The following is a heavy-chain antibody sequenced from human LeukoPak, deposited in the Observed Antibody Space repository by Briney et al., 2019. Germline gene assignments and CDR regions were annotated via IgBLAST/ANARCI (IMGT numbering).Heavy chain of an antibody. CDR1: GGSISSSSYY. CDR2: IYYSGST. Sequence: PSETLSLTCTVSGGSISSSSYYWGWIRQPPGKGLEWIGSIYYSGSTYYNPSLKSRVTMSVDTSKNQFSLKLSSVTAADTAVYYCARSRGDDYVWGSYPRNWFDPWGQGTLVTVSS. J-gene: IGHJ5*02. D-gene: IGHD3-16*02. V-gene: IGHV4-39*07. CDR3: ARSRGDDYVWGSYPRNWFDP.